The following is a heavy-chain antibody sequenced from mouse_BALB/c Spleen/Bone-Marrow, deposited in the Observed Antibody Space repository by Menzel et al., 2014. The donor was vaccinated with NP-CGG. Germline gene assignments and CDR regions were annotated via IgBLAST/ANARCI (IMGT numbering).Heavy chain of an antibody. V-gene: IGHV7-3*02. CDR1: GFTFTDLY. CDR3: ARDYLYYFDY. CDR2: IRNKANGYTT. Sequence: DVHLVESGGGLVQPGGFLRLSCATSGFTFTDLYLSWVRQPPGKALEWLGFIRNKANGYTTEYSASVKGRFTISRDNSQSIVYLQMNTLRAEDSATYYCARDYLYYFDYWGQGTTLTVSS. D-gene: IGHD2-1*01. J-gene: IGHJ2*01.